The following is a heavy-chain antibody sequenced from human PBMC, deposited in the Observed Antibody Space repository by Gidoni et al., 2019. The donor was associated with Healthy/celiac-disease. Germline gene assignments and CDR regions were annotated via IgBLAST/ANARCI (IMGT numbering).Heavy chain of an antibody. Sequence: EVQLVESGGGVVRPGGSLRLSCAASGFPFDDYGMSWVRHAPGKGLEWVSGINWNGGSTGYADSVKGRFTISRDNAKNSLYLQMNSLRAEDTALYHCASSRIAAGAFDIWGQGTMVTVSS. V-gene: IGHV3-20*01. CDR2: INWNGGST. CDR1: GFPFDDYG. D-gene: IGHD6-6*01. CDR3: ASSRIAAGAFDI. J-gene: IGHJ3*02.